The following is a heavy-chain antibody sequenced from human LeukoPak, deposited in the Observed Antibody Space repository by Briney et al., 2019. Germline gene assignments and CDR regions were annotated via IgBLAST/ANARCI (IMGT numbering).Heavy chain of an antibody. D-gene: IGHD2-21*02. CDR2: ISTKTDGGAT. CDR1: GFTFSHAW. Sequence: GGSLRLSCTTSGFTFSHAWMTWVRQAPGKGLDWVGRISTKTDGGATDYAAPVKGRFTISRDESKNTLYLQMHGLKTEDTAVYYCIKSSGDWHWGQGTLVTVSS. CDR3: IKSSGDWH. J-gene: IGHJ4*02. V-gene: IGHV3-15*01.